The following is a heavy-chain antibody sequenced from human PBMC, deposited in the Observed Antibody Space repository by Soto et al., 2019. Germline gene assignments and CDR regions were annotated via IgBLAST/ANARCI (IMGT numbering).Heavy chain of an antibody. CDR2: ISGSADST. CDR1: GFTFSSYA. Sequence: EVQLLESGGGLVQPGGSLRLSCAASGFTFSSYALSWVRQAPGKGLECVSAISGSADSTYNADSVKGRFTISRDNSDNTMYLQMNSLRAEDTAVYYCAKLKMVTAIISNFLPDYWGQGTLVTVSS. V-gene: IGHV3-23*01. J-gene: IGHJ4*02. CDR3: AKLKMVTAIISNFLPDY. D-gene: IGHD2-21*02.